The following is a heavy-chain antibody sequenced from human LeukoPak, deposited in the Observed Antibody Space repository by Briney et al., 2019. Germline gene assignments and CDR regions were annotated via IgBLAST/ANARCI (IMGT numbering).Heavy chain of an antibody. CDR1: GFTFSSYW. CDR2: IKEAGSEK. D-gene: IGHD1-26*01. CDR3: ARYSGSYEVNYYYYYGMDV. J-gene: IGHJ6*02. Sequence: GGSLRLSCAASGFTFSSYWMSWVRQAPVKGLEWVANIKEAGSEKYYVDSVKGRFTISRDNAKNSLYLQMNSLRAEDTAVYYCARYSGSYEVNYYYYYGMDVWGQGTTVTVSS. V-gene: IGHV3-7*03.